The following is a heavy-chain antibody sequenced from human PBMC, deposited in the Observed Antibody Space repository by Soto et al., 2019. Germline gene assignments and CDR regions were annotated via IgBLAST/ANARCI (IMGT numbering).Heavy chain of an antibody. V-gene: IGHV3-30*18. CDR2: ISYDDTDK. D-gene: IGHD2-21*02. CDR1: GFTFSGYD. J-gene: IGHJ5*01. CDR3: AKDRSGYGGDLPFDS. Sequence: HVQLVESGGGVVQPGRSLRLSCAASGFTFSGYDMHWVRQAPGKGLECVAVISYDDTDKYYADSVKGRFTISRDNSKNTLYLQMNSLRAEDTAVYYCAKDRSGYGGDLPFDSWCQGTLVTVSS.